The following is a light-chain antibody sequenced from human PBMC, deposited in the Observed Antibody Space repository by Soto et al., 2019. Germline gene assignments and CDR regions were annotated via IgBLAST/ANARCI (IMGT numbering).Light chain of an antibody. J-gene: IGKJ4*01. CDR2: AAS. CDR3: QQSYSSPLT. Sequence: DIQMTQSPSSLPASVGDRVTITCRASQSISTSLNWYQQKPGKAPNLLIYAASSLQSGVPSRFSGSGSGTDFTLTISTLQPEDFATYYCQQSYSSPLTFGGGTKVEIK. CDR1: QSISTS. V-gene: IGKV1-39*01.